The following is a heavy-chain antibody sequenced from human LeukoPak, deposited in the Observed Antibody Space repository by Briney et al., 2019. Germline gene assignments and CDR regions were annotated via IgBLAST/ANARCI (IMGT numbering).Heavy chain of an antibody. CDR3: ARDHSLEYGNWFDP. V-gene: IGHV3-30*04. CDR1: GFTFSSYA. CDR2: MSYDGSTQ. Sequence: VQPGRSLRLSCAASGFTFSSYAMHWVRQPPGKGLEWVTMMSYDGSTQYYTDSVKGRFTISRDNSKNTLYLQMNSLRTEDTALYYCARDHSLEYGNWFDPWGQGTLVTVSS. D-gene: IGHD3-3*01. J-gene: IGHJ5*02.